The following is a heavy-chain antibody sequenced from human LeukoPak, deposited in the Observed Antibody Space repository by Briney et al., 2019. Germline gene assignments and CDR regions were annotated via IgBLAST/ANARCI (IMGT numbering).Heavy chain of an antibody. CDR3: ARENFMATSGTTFDI. Sequence: GGSLRLSCTASGSTFSSYAMNWVRQAPGKGLEWVSSVSSSSTNKFYADSVKGRFTISRDDAKNSLYLQMNSLRVEDTAVYYCARENFMATSGTTFDIWGQGTMVSVSS. CDR2: VSSSSTNK. V-gene: IGHV3-21*01. J-gene: IGHJ3*02. D-gene: IGHD1-1*01. CDR1: GSTFSSYA.